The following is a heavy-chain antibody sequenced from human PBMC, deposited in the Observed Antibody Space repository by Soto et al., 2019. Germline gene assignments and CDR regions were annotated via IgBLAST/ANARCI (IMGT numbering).Heavy chain of an antibody. J-gene: IGHJ3*02. V-gene: IGHV3-9*01. Sequence: EVQLVESGGGLVQPGRSLRLSCAASGFTFDDYAMHWVRQAPGKGLEWVSGISWNSGSIGYADSVKGRFTISRHNDKNSLNLQMNRQRAEHTALYYCAKEMGYCSGGSCSRGAFDIWGQGTMVTVSS. CDR1: GFTFDDYA. CDR3: AKEMGYCSGGSCSRGAFDI. D-gene: IGHD2-15*01. CDR2: ISWNSGSI.